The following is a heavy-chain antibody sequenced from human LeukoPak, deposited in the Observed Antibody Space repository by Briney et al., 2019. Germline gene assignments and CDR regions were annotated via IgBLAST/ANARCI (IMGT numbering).Heavy chain of an antibody. D-gene: IGHD3-9*01. CDR3: ATGPLDWQPYYLAY. J-gene: IGHJ4*02. V-gene: IGHV1-46*01. CDR2: INPSGGST. CDR1: GYTFTSYY. Sequence: ASVKVSCKASGYTFTSYYMHWVRQAPGQGLEWMGIINPSGGSTSYAQKFQGRVTMTTETSTSTAYMDLRSLRSDDTAVYYCATGPLDWQPYYLAYWGQGTLVTVSS.